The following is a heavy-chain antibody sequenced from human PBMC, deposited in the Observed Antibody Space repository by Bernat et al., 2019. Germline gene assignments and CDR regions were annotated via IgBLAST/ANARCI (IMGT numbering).Heavy chain of an antibody. Sequence: QVQLVESGGGVVQPGRSLRLSCAASGFTFSSYGMHWVRQAPGKGLEWVAVISYDGSNKYYADSVKGRFTISRDNSKNTLYLQMNSLRAEDTAVYYCAKLAASYDSSGYYSLGMDVWGQGTMVSVSS. V-gene: IGHV3-30*18. CDR2: ISYDGSNK. J-gene: IGHJ6*02. CDR1: GFTFSSYG. D-gene: IGHD3-22*01. CDR3: AKLAASYDSSGYYSLGMDV.